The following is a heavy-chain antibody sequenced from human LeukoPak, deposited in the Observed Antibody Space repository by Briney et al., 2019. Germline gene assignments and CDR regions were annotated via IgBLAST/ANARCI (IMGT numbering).Heavy chain of an antibody. CDR3: ARGRYYDFWSGPYYYGMDV. CDR2: INHSGST. CDR1: GGSFSGYY. D-gene: IGHD3-3*01. Sequence: SETLSLTCAVYGGSFSGYYWSWIRQPPGKGLEWIGEINHSGSTNYNPSLKSRVTISVDTPKNQFSLKLSSVTAADTAVYYCARGRYYDFWSGPYYYGMDVWGQGTTVTVSS. J-gene: IGHJ6*02. V-gene: IGHV4-34*01.